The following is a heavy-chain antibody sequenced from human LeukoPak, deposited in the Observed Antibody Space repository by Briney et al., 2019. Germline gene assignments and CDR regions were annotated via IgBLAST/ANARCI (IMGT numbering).Heavy chain of an antibody. CDR3: TRDETTVWYYYYYMDV. Sequence: GGSLRLSCTASGFTFGDYTMSWVRQAPGKGLEWVGFIRSKAYGGTTEYAASVKGRFTISRDDSKSIAYLQMNSLKTEDTAVYYCTRDETTVWYYYYYMDVWGKGTTVSISS. CDR2: IRSKAYGGTT. D-gene: IGHD4-17*01. V-gene: IGHV3-49*04. CDR1: GFTFGDYT. J-gene: IGHJ6*03.